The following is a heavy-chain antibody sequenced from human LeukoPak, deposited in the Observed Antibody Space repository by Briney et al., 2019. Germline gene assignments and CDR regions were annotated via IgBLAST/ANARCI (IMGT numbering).Heavy chain of an antibody. Sequence: SETLSLTCAVYGGSFSGYYWSWIRQPPGKGLEWIGEINHSGSTNYNPSLKSRVTISVDTSKNQFSLKLSSVTAADTAVYYCARDKYQYYYDSSGYPVFDYWGQGTLVTVSS. J-gene: IGHJ4*02. CDR2: INHSGST. CDR3: ARDKYQYYYDSSGYPVFDY. D-gene: IGHD3-22*01. CDR1: GGSFSGYY. V-gene: IGHV4-34*01.